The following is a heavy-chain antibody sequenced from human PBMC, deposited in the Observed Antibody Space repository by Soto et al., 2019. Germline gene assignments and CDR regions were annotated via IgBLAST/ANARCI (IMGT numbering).Heavy chain of an antibody. CDR2: ISYDGTNK. J-gene: IGHJ4*02. CDR3: AKDQYYYDSSGYHLNYFDY. V-gene: IGHV3-30*18. CDR1: GFTFRSYG. D-gene: IGHD3-22*01. Sequence: GGSLRLSCAASGFTFRSYGMHWVRQAPGKGLEWVAVISYDGTNKYYADSVKGRFTISRDNSKNTLYLQMNSLRAEDTAVYYCAKDQYYYDSSGYHLNYFDYWGQGTQVTVSS.